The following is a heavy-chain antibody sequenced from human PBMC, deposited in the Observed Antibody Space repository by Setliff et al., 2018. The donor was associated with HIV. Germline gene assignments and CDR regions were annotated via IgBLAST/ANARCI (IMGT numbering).Heavy chain of an antibody. Sequence: SETLSLTCSVASDSMSHYFWSWIRQAPGRGLEWIGYIYTSGSATYNPSLESRLTISVDTSRNLFSLNLKSVTAADTAIYYCATSAESGFGIHWGVFNIWGQGTRVTVSS. CDR2: IYTSGSA. CDR3: ATSAESGFGIHWGVFNI. V-gene: IGHV4-4*09. J-gene: IGHJ3*02. D-gene: IGHD3-10*01. CDR1: SDSMSHYF.